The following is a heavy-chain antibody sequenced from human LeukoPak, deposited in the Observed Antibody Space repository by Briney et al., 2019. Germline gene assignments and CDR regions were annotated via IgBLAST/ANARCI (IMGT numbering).Heavy chain of an antibody. D-gene: IGHD4-17*01. CDR1: GFTFSSYS. CDR3: AREGGSTVSHSDY. V-gene: IGHV3-21*01. CDR2: ISSSTSYI. Sequence: GGSLRLSCAASGFTFSSYSMNWIRQAPGQGLEWVSSISSSTSYIYYADSVKGRFTISKDNAKNSLYLKMNSLRAEDTAVYYCAREGGSTVSHSDYWGQGTLVTVSS. J-gene: IGHJ4*02.